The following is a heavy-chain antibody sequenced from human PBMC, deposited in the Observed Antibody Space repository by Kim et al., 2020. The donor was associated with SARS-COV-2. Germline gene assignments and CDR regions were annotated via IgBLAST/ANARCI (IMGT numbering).Heavy chain of an antibody. D-gene: IGHD3-10*01. CDR3: ARGGYYGSGIHDY. V-gene: IGHV4-34*01. Sequence: SETLSLTCAVYGGPFSGYYWSWIRQPPGKGLEWIGEINHSGSINYNPSLKSRVTISVDTSKKQISLKLNSVTAADTAVYFCARGGYYGSGIHDYCGQGTLVTLSS. CDR2: INHSGSI. J-gene: IGHJ4*02. CDR1: GGPFSGYY.